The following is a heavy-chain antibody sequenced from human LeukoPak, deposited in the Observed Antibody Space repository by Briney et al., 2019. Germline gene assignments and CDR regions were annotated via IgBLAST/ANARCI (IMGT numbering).Heavy chain of an antibody. CDR3: ARASRDGYDH. J-gene: IGHJ4*02. Sequence: GGSLRLSCAASGFIFSSYGMNWVRQAPGKGLEWVSYISSSSSAIYYADSVKGRFTMSRDNAKNSLYLQMNSLRAEDTAVYYCARASRDGYDHWGQGTLVTVSS. D-gene: IGHD5-24*01. V-gene: IGHV3-48*04. CDR1: GFIFSSYG. CDR2: ISSSSSAI.